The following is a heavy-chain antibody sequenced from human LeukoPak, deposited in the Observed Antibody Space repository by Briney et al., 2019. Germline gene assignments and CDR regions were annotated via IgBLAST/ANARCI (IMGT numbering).Heavy chain of an antibody. CDR1: GFTFSSYA. Sequence: GGSLRLSCAASGFTFSSYAMNWVRQAPGKGLEWVANIKEDGTETYYVDSVKGRFTISRDNAKNSLYLQMNSLRVEDTAVYYCAKEGRSLQTYWGQGTLVTVSS. J-gene: IGHJ4*02. CDR2: IKEDGTET. V-gene: IGHV3-7*03. D-gene: IGHD5-24*01. CDR3: AKEGRSLQTY.